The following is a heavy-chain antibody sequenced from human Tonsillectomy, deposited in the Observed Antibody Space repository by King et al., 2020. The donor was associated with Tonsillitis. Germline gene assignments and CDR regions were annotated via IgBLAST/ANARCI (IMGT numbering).Heavy chain of an antibody. Sequence: VQLQESGPGLVKPSETLSLTCTVSGARISSYCWSWIRQPPGKGLEWIGYIYYSGSTNYHPSLKSRVTMSVDTSKNQVSLKLSSVTAADTAVYYCERGGIAAGGGLSYFDLWGRGTLVTVSS. CDR3: ERGGIAAGGGLSYFDL. CDR2: IYYSGST. CDR1: GARISSYC. D-gene: IGHD6-13*01. V-gene: IGHV4-59*01. J-gene: IGHJ2*01.